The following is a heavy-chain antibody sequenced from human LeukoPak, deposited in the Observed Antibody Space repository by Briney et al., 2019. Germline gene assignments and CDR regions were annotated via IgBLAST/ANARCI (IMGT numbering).Heavy chain of an antibody. V-gene: IGHV4-4*07. CDR1: GGSISSYY. CDR2: IYTSGST. Sequence: SETLSLTCTVSGGSISSYYWSWIRQPARKGLEWIGRIYTSGSTNYNPSLKSRVTMSVDTSKNQFSLKLSSVTAADTAVYYCARSWEGGLQYYYYYMDVWGKGTTATVSS. CDR3: ARSWEGGLQYYYYYMDV. J-gene: IGHJ6*03. D-gene: IGHD4-11*01.